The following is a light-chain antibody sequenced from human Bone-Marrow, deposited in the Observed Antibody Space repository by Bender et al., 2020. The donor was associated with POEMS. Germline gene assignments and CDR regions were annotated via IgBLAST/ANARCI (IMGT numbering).Light chain of an antibody. V-gene: IGLV3-21*02. J-gene: IGLJ3*02. Sequence: SYVLTQPPSVSVAPGQTARLTCGGNNLGSESVNWYRQKPGQAPVLVVYADSDRPSGIPARFSGSNSGNTATLTISRVEVGDEADYNCQVWDDNSDHPVFGGGTKLTVL. CDR3: QVWDDNSDHPV. CDR2: ADS. CDR1: NLGSES.